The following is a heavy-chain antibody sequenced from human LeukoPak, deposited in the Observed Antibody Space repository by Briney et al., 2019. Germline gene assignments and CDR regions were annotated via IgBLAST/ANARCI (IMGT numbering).Heavy chain of an antibody. V-gene: IGHV3-23*01. CDR2: FSGASAT. CDR1: GFTFTSYA. J-gene: IGHJ4*02. D-gene: IGHD6-19*01. Sequence: GGSLRLSCAASGFTFTSYAMSWVRQAPGKGLEWVSTFSGASATSYADAVKGRVTISRDNSKNILYLQLNSLRAEDTAVYYCAKLKQWQPQRYFFEYWGQGALVTVAS. CDR3: AKLKQWQPQRYFFEY.